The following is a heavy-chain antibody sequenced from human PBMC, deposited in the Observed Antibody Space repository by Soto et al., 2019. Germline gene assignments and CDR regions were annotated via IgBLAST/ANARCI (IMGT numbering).Heavy chain of an antibody. CDR3: ARHKLYGSGTGAGYGVDV. Sequence: GASVKVSCKASGYTFTSYGIGWVRQAPGQGLEWMGWISAYNGNTNYAQKLQGRVTMTTDTSTSTAYMELSSLRVEDTAVYYCARHKLYGSGTGAGYGVDVWGQGTTVTVSS. CDR1: GYTFTSYG. D-gene: IGHD3-10*01. V-gene: IGHV1-18*01. J-gene: IGHJ6*02. CDR2: ISAYNGNT.